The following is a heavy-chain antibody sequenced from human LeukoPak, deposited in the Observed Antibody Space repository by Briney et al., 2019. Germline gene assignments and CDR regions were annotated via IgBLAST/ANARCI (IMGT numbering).Heavy chain of an antibody. J-gene: IGHJ3*02. Sequence: GGSLRLSCAASGFTFSDYYMSRIRQAPGKVLEWVLYISSSGSTIYYADSVKGRFTISRDNAKNSLYLQMNSLRAEDTAVYYCARSADSSGYNAFDIWGQGTMVTVSS. D-gene: IGHD3-22*01. CDR2: ISSSGSTI. CDR1: GFTFSDYY. CDR3: ARSADSSGYNAFDI. V-gene: IGHV3-11*04.